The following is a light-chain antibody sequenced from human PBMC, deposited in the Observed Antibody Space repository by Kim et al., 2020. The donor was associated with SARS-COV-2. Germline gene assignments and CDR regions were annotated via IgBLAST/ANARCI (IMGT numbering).Light chain of an antibody. CDR3: QQSYSTPYT. J-gene: IGKJ2*01. Sequence: DIQMTQSPSSLSACVGDRVTITCRASQSISNLLDWFQQKPGKAPKLLIYAASSLQSGVPSRFSGSGSGTDFTLTISSLQPEDFATYYCQQSYSTPYTFGQGTKLEI. V-gene: IGKV1-39*01. CDR1: QSISNL. CDR2: AAS.